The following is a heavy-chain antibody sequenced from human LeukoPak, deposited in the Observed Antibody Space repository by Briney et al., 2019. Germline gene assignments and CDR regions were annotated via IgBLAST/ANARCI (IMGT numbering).Heavy chain of an antibody. V-gene: IGHV5-51*01. CDR2: IFPADSDI. CDR3: ARLPQSVYFDY. CDR1: GYSFTNYW. Sequence: GESLKISCKGSGYSFTNYWIGWVRQMPGKGLEWMGTIFPADSDIRYSPSFQGQVTISADKSINTAYLQWSSLKASDTAMYYCARLPQSVYFDYWGRGTLVTVSS. J-gene: IGHJ4*02.